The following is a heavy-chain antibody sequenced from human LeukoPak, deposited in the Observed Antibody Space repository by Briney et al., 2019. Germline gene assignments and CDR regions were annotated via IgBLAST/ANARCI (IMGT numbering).Heavy chain of an antibody. D-gene: IGHD3-16*01. CDR3: AKAPRFGHHATVYYYYYMHV. Sequence: GGSVRLSCAASGFTFSNFALHWVRQAPGKGLEWVGVILYDGTMTYYADSVKGRFTISRDNSKNTLYLQMNSLRVEDTAVYYCAKAPRFGHHATVYYYYYMHVWGKGTTVTVSS. CDR2: ILYDGTMT. V-gene: IGHV3-30*02. CDR1: GFTFSNFA. J-gene: IGHJ6*03.